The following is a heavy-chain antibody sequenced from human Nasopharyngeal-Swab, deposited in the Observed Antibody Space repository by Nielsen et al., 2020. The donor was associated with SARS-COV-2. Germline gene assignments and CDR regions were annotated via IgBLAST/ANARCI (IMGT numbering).Heavy chain of an antibody. J-gene: IGHJ4*02. CDR3: ARDIPYSGSYYEDYFDY. D-gene: IGHD1-26*01. CDR1: RSTFSSYW. CDR2: INSDGSST. V-gene: IGHV3-74*01. Sequence: GESLKISCAASRSTFSSYWMHWVRQAPGKGLVWVSRINSDGSSTSYADSVKGRFTISRDNAKNTLYLQMNSLRAEDTAVYYCARDIPYSGSYYEDYFDYWGQGTLVTVSS.